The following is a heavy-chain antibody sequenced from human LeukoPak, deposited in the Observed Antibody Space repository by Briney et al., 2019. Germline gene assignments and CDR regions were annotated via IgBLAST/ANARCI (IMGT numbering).Heavy chain of an antibody. J-gene: IGHJ3*02. V-gene: IGHV3-30*18. D-gene: IGHD2-15*01. CDR1: GFTFSSYS. Sequence: GRSLRLSCSASGFTFSSYSMHWVRQAPGEGLEWVAAISYDGSNKYYADSVKGRFTISRDSSKNTLYLQMNSVRAEDTAVYYCAKTNVKYCSGGSCFDAFDIWGQGTMVTVSS. CDR2: ISYDGSNK. CDR3: AKTNVKYCSGGSCFDAFDI.